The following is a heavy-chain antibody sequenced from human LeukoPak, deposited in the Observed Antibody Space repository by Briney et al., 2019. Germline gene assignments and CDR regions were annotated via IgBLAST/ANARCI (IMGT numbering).Heavy chain of an antibody. CDR2: IRYDGSNK. CDR1: GFTFSSYG. Sequence: GGSLRLSCAASGFTFSSYGMHWVRQAPGKGLEWVAFIRYDGSNKYYADSVKGRFTISRDNSKNTLYLQMNSLRAEDTAVYYCAKDTYDFWSGYSSFDYWGQGTLVTVSS. D-gene: IGHD3-3*01. V-gene: IGHV3-30*02. J-gene: IGHJ4*02. CDR3: AKDTYDFWSGYSSFDY.